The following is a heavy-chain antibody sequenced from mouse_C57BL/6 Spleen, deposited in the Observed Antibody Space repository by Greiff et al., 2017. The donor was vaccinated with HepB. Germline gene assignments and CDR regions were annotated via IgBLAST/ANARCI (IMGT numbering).Heavy chain of an antibody. CDR2: INYDGSST. J-gene: IGHJ2*01. Sequence: EVKLVESEGGLVQPGSSMKLSCTASGFTFSDYYMAWVRQVPEKGLEWVANINYDGSSTYYLDSLKSRFIISRDNAKNILYLQMSSLKSEDTATYYCARVEMGFYFDYWGQGTTLTVSS. CDR1: GFTFSDYY. D-gene: IGHD2-3*01. CDR3: ARVEMGFYFDY. V-gene: IGHV5-16*01.